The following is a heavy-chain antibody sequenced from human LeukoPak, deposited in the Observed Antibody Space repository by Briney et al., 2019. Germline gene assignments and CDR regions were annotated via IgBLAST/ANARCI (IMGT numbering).Heavy chain of an antibody. CDR3: SRGSGWLSVY. V-gene: IGHV3-49*03. CDR2: ISGGTT. Sequence: GGSLRLSCTASGFTFGDYLMSWFRQAPGKGLEWIGFISGGTTEYAASVKGRFTISRDDSTSIAYLQMNSLTTGDAAVYYCSRGSGWLSVYWGQGTLVTVSS. J-gene: IGHJ4*02. D-gene: IGHD6-19*01. CDR1: GFTFGDYL.